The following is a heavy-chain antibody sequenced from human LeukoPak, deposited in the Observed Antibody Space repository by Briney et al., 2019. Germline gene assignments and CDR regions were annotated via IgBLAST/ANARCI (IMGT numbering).Heavy chain of an antibody. CDR3: ARGPNSNWSGLDF. J-gene: IGHJ4*02. D-gene: IGHD6-6*01. Sequence: GSLRLSCTASGFSFSGHWMHWARQLPGKGLVWVSRISHTGSTTSYADSVKGRFTVSRDNAKNTLYLQVNNLRAEDTAVYYCARGPNSNWSGLDFWGQGTLLTVSS. CDR2: ISHTGSTT. V-gene: IGHV3-74*01. CDR1: GFSFSGHW.